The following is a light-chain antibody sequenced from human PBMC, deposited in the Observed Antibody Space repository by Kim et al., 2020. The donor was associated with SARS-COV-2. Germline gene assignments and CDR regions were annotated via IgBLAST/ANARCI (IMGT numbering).Light chain of an antibody. J-gene: IGKJ1*01. V-gene: IGKV1D-13*01. Sequence: ASVGDRVTITCRASQGISSALAWYQQKPGKAPKLLIYDASSLESAVPSRFSGSGSGTDFTLTISSLQPEDFATYYCQQFNNDSWTFGQGTKVDIK. CDR3: QQFNNDSWT. CDR2: DAS. CDR1: QGISSA.